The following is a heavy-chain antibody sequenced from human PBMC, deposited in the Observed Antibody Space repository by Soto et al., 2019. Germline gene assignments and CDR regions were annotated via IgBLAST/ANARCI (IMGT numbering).Heavy chain of an antibody. J-gene: IGHJ6*02. CDR1: GFTFSSYS. Sequence: EVQLVESGGGLVQPGGSLRLSCAASGFTFSSYSMNWVRQAPGKGLEWVSYISSSSSTIYYADSVKGRFTISRDNAKNSLYLQMNSLRDEDTAVYYCARDDGRVVTANYYYYGMDVWGQGTTVPVSS. CDR3: ARDDGRVVTANYYYYGMDV. V-gene: IGHV3-48*02. D-gene: IGHD2-21*02. CDR2: ISSSSSTI.